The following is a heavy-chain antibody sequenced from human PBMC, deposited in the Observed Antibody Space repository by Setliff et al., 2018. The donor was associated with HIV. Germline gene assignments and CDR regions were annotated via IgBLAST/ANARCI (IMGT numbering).Heavy chain of an antibody. CDR1: GGSISSSNYY. V-gene: IGHV4-39*07. D-gene: IGHD3-10*01. J-gene: IGHJ6*02. Sequence: SETLSLTCTVSGGSISSSNYYWGWIRQSPGKGLEWIGSVFYSGNTYYNPSLKTRVTISVNTYKNQFSMTLRSVTAADTAVYYCARDTLTMVRGVMFVPTESYLGMDVWGQGTTVTVSS. CDR2: VFYSGNT. CDR3: ARDTLTMVRGVMFVPTESYLGMDV.